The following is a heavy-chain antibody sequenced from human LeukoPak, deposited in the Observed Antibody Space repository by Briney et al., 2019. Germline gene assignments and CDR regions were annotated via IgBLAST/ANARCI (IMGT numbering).Heavy chain of an antibody. CDR1: GYTFTSYG. Sequence: GASVKVSCKASGYTFTSYGISWVRQAPGQGLEWMGWISAYNGNTNYAQKLQGRVTMTTDTSTSTAYMELRSLRSDDTAVYYCARELQRLVPCWFDPWGKGTLVTVSS. CDR2: ISAYNGNT. J-gene: IGHJ5*01. CDR3: ARELQRLVPCWFDP. V-gene: IGHV1-18*01. D-gene: IGHD6-19*01.